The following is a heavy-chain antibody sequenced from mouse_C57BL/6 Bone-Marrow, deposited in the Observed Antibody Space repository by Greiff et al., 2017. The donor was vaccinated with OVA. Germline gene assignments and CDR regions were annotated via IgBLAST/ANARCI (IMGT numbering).Heavy chain of an antibody. CDR2: ISNGGGST. D-gene: IGHD2-3*01. CDR3: ARHGGYYLVAY. CDR1: GFTFSDYY. Sequence: EVKLVESGGGLVQPGGSLKLSCAASGFTFSDYYMYWVRQTPEKRLEWVAYISNGGGSTYYPDTVKGRFTISRDNAKNTLYLQMSRLKSEDTAMYYSARHGGYYLVAYWGQGTLVTGSA. V-gene: IGHV5-12*01. J-gene: IGHJ3*01.